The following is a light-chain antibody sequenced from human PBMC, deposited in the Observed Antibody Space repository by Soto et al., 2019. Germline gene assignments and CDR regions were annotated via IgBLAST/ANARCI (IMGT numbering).Light chain of an antibody. CDR1: SSDVGGYNF. Sequence: QSALTQPPSVSGSPGQWITISCTGTSSDVGGYNFVSWYQQYPGKAPKLMIYDVSKRPSGVSDRFSGSKSGDTASLTISGLQAEDEADYYCSSYTSSSIPGVFGGGTKLTVL. CDR3: SSYTSSSIPGV. V-gene: IGLV2-14*01. CDR2: DVS. J-gene: IGLJ2*01.